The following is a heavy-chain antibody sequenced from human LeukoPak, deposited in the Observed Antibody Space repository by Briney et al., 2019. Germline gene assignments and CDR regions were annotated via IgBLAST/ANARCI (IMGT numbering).Heavy chain of an antibody. J-gene: IGHJ3*02. CDR3: AKDLTATYDSSGYPLQGAFDI. Sequence: AGGSLRLSCAASGFTFSSYAMSWVRQAPGKGLEGVAAISGSGGSTYYTDSVKGRFTISRDNSKNTLYLQMNRPRGEDTAVYYCAKDLTATYDSSGYPLQGAFDIWGQGTMVTVSS. CDR1: GFTFSSYA. V-gene: IGHV3-23*01. D-gene: IGHD3-22*01. CDR2: ISGSGGST.